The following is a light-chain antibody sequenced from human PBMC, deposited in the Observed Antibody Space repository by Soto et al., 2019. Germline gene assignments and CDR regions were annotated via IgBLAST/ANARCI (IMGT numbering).Light chain of an antibody. V-gene: IGLV2-8*01. J-gene: IGLJ1*01. Sequence: QSALTQPPSASGSPVQSVTISCTATSSDVGGYNYVSWYQQHPGKAPKLMIYEVSKRPSGVPDRFSGSKSGNTASLTVSGLQAEDEADYYCSSYAGSNNWNFGTGTKLTVL. CDR1: SSDVGGYNY. CDR3: SSYAGSNNWN. CDR2: EVS.